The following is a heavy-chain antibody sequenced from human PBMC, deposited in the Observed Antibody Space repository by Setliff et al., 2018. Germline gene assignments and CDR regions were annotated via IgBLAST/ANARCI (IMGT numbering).Heavy chain of an antibody. CDR3: AKDRGGLGYCSGSGCLLTSEVRGTLDD. V-gene: IGHV3-7*01. J-gene: IGHJ4*02. CDR1: GFTFSRYW. D-gene: IGHD2-15*01. Sequence: HPGGSLRLSCVASGFTFSRYWMSWVRQAPGKGLEWVANIKEDGSEKYYAGSVKGRFTVSRDNSKNTLFLQMNSLRADDTAVYFCAKDRGGLGYCSGSGCLLTSEVRGTLDDWGQGTLVTVSS. CDR2: IKEDGSEK.